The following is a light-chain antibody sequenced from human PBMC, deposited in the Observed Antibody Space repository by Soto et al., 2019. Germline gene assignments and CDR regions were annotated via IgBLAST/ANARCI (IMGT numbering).Light chain of an antibody. J-gene: IGLJ2*01. Sequence: QSALTQPASVSGSPGQSITISCTGTSSDVGGYDYVSWYQQHPGKAPKLLIFDVSKRPSGVSYRFSGSKSGNTASLTISGLQAEDEADYYCSSYASSITLVFGGGTKVTVL. CDR3: SSYASSITLV. CDR1: SSDVGGYDY. CDR2: DVS. V-gene: IGLV2-14*01.